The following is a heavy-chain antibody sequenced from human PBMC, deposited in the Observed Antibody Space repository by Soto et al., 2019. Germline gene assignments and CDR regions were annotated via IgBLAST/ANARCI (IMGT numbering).Heavy chain of an antibody. Sequence: GGSLRLSCEASGFTFNTYSMHWVRQPPGKGLEWLAAIWYDGTQKYYADSVKGRFIISRDNSKKTLYLEMNSLRAEDTAVYYCARRAPEWLVVGSRWFDPWGQGTLVTVSS. V-gene: IGHV3-33*01. D-gene: IGHD6-19*01. CDR3: ARRAPEWLVVGSRWFDP. J-gene: IGHJ5*02. CDR1: GFTFNTYS. CDR2: IWYDGTQK.